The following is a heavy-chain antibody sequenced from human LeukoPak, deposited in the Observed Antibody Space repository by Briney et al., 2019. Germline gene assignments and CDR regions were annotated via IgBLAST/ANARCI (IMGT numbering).Heavy chain of an antibody. V-gene: IGHV4-34*01. CDR3: ARSIVLVTAYFDY. Sequence: KPSETLSLTCAVYGGSFSGYYWSWIRQPPGKGLEWIGEINHSGSTNYNPSLKSRVTISVDTSKNHFSLKLSSVTAADTAVYYCARSIVLVTAYFDYWGQGTLVIVSS. CDR2: INHSGST. J-gene: IGHJ4*02. CDR1: GGSFSGYY. D-gene: IGHD3-22*01.